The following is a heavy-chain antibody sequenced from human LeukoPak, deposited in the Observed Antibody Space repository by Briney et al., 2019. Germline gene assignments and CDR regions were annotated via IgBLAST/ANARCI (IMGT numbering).Heavy chain of an antibody. D-gene: IGHD5-12*01. V-gene: IGHV3-7*03. CDR3: ARARGGYDFDY. Sequence: RGSLRLSCAASRFTFSSYWMSWVRQAPGKGLEWVANIKQDGSEKYYVDSVKGRFTISRDNAKNSLYLQLNSLRAEDTAVYYCARARGGYDFDYWGQGTLVTVSS. J-gene: IGHJ4*02. CDR2: IKQDGSEK. CDR1: RFTFSSYW.